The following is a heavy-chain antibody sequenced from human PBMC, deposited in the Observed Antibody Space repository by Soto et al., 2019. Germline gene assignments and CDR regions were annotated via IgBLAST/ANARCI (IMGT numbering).Heavy chain of an antibody. J-gene: IGHJ4*02. CDR1: GFPVTKFS. Sequence: RLSFTTCGFPVTKFSLSWVRQAPGKGLEWVSLLSGTADSTHYADSVKGRFTISKDDSKATLYLQMTGLRAEDTAVYYCAKDNGNYGSGTFAHWGPGTLVTVSS. D-gene: IGHD3-16*01. V-gene: IGHV3-23*01. CDR3: AKDNGNYGSGTFAH. CDR2: LSGTADST.